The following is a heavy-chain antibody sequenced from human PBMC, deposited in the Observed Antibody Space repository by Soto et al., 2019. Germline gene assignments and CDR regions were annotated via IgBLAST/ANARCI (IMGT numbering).Heavy chain of an antibody. CDR1: GGSISSYY. D-gene: IGHD6-6*01. J-gene: IGHJ6*03. V-gene: IGHV4-59*01. CDR2: IYYSGST. CDR3: ARGTDSSSARRVYYYYYMDV. Sequence: ETLSLTCTVSGGSISSYYWSWIRQPPGKGLEWIGYIYYSGSTNYNPSLKSRVTISVDTSKNQFSLKLSSVTAADTAVYYCARGTDSSSARRVYYYYYMDVWGKGTTVTVSS.